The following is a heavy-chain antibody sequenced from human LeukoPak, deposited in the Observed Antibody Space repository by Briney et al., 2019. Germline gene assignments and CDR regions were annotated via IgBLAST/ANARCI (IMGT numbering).Heavy chain of an antibody. V-gene: IGHV1-18*01. CDR3: ARDLDYYDSSGSGWFDP. CDR1: GYSFSRYG. D-gene: IGHD3-22*01. J-gene: IGHJ5*02. Sequence: ASVKVSCKASGYSFSRYGISWVRQAPGQGLEWMGWISAYNGNTNYAQKFQGRVTMTTDTSTNTAYMELRSLRSDDTAVYYCARDLDYYDSSGSGWFDPWGQGTLVTVSS. CDR2: ISAYNGNT.